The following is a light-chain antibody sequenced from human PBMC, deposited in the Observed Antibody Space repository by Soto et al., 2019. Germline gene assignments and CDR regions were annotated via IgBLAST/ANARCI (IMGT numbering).Light chain of an antibody. V-gene: IGKV1-5*01. CDR2: DAS. CDR3: QQYNSFPHT. CDR1: QSISSW. J-gene: IGKJ2*01. Sequence: DFQMTPSPSTLSASVGDRVTITCRASQSISSWLAWYQRKPGKAPNLLIYDASSLESGVPSRFSGRGSGTDFTLTISSLQPDDFATYYCQQYNSFPHTFGQGTKVDIK.